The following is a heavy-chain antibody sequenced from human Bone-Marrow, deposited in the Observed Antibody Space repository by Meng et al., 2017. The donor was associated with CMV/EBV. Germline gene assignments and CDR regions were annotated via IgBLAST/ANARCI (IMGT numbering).Heavy chain of an antibody. CDR3: AREGRDYSAYDPLEY. J-gene: IGHJ4*02. D-gene: IGHD5-12*01. CDR2: IYYSGRT. CDR1: NGSISSYY. Sequence: SETLSLTCTVSNGSISSYYWSWIRQPPGKRLEWIGFIYYSGRTNYNPSVKSRVTMSVDTSKNQFTLKLNSVTAADTAVYYCAREGRDYSAYDPLEYWGQGTLVTVSS. V-gene: IGHV4-59*01.